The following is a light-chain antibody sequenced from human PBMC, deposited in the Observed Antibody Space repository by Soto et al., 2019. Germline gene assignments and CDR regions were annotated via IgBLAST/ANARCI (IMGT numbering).Light chain of an antibody. V-gene: IGLV1-47*01. CDR2: RNN. J-gene: IGLJ3*02. CDR1: SSNIGSNY. Sequence: QSVLTQPPSASGTPGQRVTISCSGSSSNIGSNYVYWYQQLPGTTPKLLIYRNNQRPSRVPDRFSGSKSGTSASLAISGLRSEDEGDYYCAAWDDSLSGSNWVFGGGTKLTVL. CDR3: AAWDDSLSGSNWV.